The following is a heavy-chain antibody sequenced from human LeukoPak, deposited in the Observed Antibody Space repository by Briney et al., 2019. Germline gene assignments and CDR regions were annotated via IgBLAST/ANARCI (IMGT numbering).Heavy chain of an antibody. CDR3: ARGGYGANDDAFDI. Sequence: GRSLRLSCAASGFTFSSHGFHWVRQAPGKGLEWVAVIWYDGSKKYYADSVKGRFTISRDDSKSTVYLQINSLRAEDTAFYYCARGGYGANDDAFDIWGQGTMVAVSS. CDR2: IWYDGSKK. J-gene: IGHJ3*02. D-gene: IGHD4-23*01. V-gene: IGHV3-33*01. CDR1: GFTFSSHG.